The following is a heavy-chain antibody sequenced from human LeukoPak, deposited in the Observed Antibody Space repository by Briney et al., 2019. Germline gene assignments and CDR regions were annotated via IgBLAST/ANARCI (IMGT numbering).Heavy chain of an antibody. CDR2: IKQDGSEK. Sequence: PGGSLRLSCAASGFTFSSYWMSWVRQAPGKGLEGVANIKQDGSEKYYVDSVKGRFTISRDNAENSLYLQMNSLRAEDTAVYYCARERYSYGPTGYYYYMDVWGKGTTVTVSS. V-gene: IGHV3-7*01. CDR3: ARERYSYGPTGYYYYMDV. CDR1: GFTFSSYW. D-gene: IGHD5-18*01. J-gene: IGHJ6*03.